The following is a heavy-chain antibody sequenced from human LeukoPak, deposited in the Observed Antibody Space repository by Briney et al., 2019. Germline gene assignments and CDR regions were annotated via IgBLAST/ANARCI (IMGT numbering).Heavy chain of an antibody. J-gene: IGHJ5*02. V-gene: IGHV5-51*01. CDR1: GYSFTRNW. CDR3: ARLGRAYSYDDSGYYSIDLNWFDP. Sequence: GESLKISCKGSGYSFTRNWIGWVRQMPGKGLEWMGIIYPGDSDTRYSPSFQGQVTISADKSISTAYLQWSGLKASDTAMYYCARLGRAYSYDDSGYYSIDLNWFDPWGQGTLVTVSS. D-gene: IGHD3-22*01. CDR2: IYPGDSDT.